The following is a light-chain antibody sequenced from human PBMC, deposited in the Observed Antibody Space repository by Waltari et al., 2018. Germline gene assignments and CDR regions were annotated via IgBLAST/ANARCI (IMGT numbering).Light chain of an antibody. CDR1: QGVGKY. CDR3: QKYDFLPAT. CDR2: HAS. J-gene: IGKJ1*01. Sequence: EIVLTQSPGTLYLSRGERATLSCRASQGVGKYLAWYQQRPGPAPRLLLYHASIRATGIPDRFSGSGSGTDFSLTISRLEPEDFAVYYCQKYDFLPATFGQGTTVEIK. V-gene: IGKV3-20*01.